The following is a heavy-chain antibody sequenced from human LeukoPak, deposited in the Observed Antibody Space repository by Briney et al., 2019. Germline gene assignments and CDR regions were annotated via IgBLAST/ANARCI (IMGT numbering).Heavy chain of an antibody. V-gene: IGHV3-74*01. D-gene: IGHD3-22*01. Sequence: GGSLRLSCAVSGVTFCSCGMHWVRQAPGKGLVWVSRINFDGSSTSYADSVKGRFTISRDNTKNTLYLQMNSLRAEDTAVYYCARCLNYHDISGYPEYYYYYYMDVWGKGTTVTVSS. CDR3: ARCLNYHDISGYPEYYYYYYMDV. J-gene: IGHJ6*03. CDR1: GVTFCSCG. CDR2: INFDGSST.